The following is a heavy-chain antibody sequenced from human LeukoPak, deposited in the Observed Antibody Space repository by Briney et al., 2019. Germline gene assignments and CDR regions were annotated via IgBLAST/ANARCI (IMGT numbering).Heavy chain of an antibody. CDR3: SRGATTGGPGALDI. V-gene: IGHV6-1*01. CDR1: GDSFSTNSAA. CDR2: TYYRSKLYN. J-gene: IGHJ3*02. D-gene: IGHD1-1*01. Sequence: SQTLSLTCAISGDSFSTNSAAWNWLRLTPSRGLEWLGSTYYRSKLYNDYGESVKGLISITPDTPRNQFSLHLNSVSPEDTAVYYCSRGATTGGPGALDIWGQGTMVTVSP.